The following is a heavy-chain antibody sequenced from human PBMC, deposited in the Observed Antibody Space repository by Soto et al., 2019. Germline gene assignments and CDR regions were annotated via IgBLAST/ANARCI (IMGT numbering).Heavy chain of an antibody. V-gene: IGHV1-46*03. CDR2: INPSGGST. D-gene: IGHD3-3*01. CDR1: GYTFTSYY. J-gene: IGHJ6*03. CDR3: ARDQELAYYDFWSGPPEPLGNYYHSYYMDV. Sequence: ASVKVSCKASGYTFTSYYMHWVRQAPGQGLEWMGIINPSGGSTSYAQKFQGRVTMTRDTSTSTVYMELSSLRSEDTAVYYCARDQELAYYDFWSGPPEPLGNYYHSYYMDVWGKGTTVTV.